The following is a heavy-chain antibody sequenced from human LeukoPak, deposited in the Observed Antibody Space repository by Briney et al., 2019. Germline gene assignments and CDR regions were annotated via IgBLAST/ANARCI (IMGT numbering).Heavy chain of an antibody. J-gene: IGHJ4*02. D-gene: IGHD3-10*01. Sequence: GGSLRLSCAASGFTFSSYAMHWVRQAPGKGLEWVAVISYDGSNKYYADFVKGRFTISRDNSKNTLYLQMNSLRAEDTAVYYCARQAMVRGVIQYYFDYWGQGTLVTVSS. CDR1: GFTFSSYA. CDR2: ISYDGSNK. CDR3: ARQAMVRGVIQYYFDY. V-gene: IGHV3-30*01.